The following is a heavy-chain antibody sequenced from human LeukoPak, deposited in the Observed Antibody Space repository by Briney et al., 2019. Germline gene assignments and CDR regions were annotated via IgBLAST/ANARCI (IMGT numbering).Heavy chain of an antibody. V-gene: IGHV3-7*01. CDR3: ARDTSAWRYGMDV. D-gene: IGHD6-19*01. J-gene: IGHJ6*02. CDR2: IKQDGSEK. CDR1: GFTFRSLG. Sequence: GGSLRPSCEASGFTFRSLGMSWFRKAPGKGLGWVAIIKQDGSEKDYVDSVTGRFTISRDNAKNSLYLQMNSLRDEDTAVYYCARDTSAWRYGMDVWGQGTTVTVSS.